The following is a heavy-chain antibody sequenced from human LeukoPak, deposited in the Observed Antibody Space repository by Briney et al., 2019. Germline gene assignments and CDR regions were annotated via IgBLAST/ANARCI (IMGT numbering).Heavy chain of an antibody. Sequence: GGSLRLSCAASGFTFSSYSMNWVRQAPGKGLVWVSRINSDGSSTSYADSVKGRFTISRDNAKNTLYLQLNSLRAEDTAVYYCASQSYADFDPWGQGTLVTVSS. V-gene: IGHV3-74*01. D-gene: IGHD3-16*01. CDR1: GFTFSSYS. CDR2: INSDGSST. J-gene: IGHJ5*02. CDR3: ASQSYADFDP.